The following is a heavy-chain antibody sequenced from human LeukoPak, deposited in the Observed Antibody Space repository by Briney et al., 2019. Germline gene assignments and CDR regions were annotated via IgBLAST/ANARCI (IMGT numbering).Heavy chain of an antibody. D-gene: IGHD7-27*01. Sequence: PSETLSLTCTVSGGSISSYYWSWIRQPPGKGLEWIGYIYYSGSTNYNPSLKSRVTISVDTSKNQFSLKLSSVTAADTAVYYCARHGTGAPGGNFDLWGRGTLVTVSS. V-gene: IGHV4-59*08. CDR1: GGSISSYY. CDR2: IYYSGST. J-gene: IGHJ2*01. CDR3: ARHGTGAPGGNFDL.